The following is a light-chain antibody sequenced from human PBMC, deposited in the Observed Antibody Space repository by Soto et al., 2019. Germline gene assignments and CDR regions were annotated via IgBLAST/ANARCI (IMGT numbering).Light chain of an antibody. CDR2: EGR. Sequence: QSVLTQPASVSGSPGQSITISCTGTSSDVGGSILVSWYQLHPDKAPKLMIYEGRKRPSGVSNRFSGSKSGNTASLTISGLQPEDEAHYYCCSYVGSDTYVIFGGGTKLTVL. CDR3: CSYVGSDTYVI. J-gene: IGLJ2*01. V-gene: IGLV2-23*01. CDR1: SSDVGGSIL.